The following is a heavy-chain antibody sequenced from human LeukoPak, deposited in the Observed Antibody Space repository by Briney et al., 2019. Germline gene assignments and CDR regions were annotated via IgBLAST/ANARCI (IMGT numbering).Heavy chain of an antibody. CDR3: ARGGGLDV. CDR2: INHNGNVN. V-gene: IGHV3-7*03. J-gene: IGHJ6*02. Sequence: GGSLRLSCATSGFTFSNFAMNWARQAPGKGLEWAASINHNGNVNYYVDSVKGRFTISRDNAKNSLYLQMSNLRAEDTAVYFCARGGGLDVWGQGATVTVSS. D-gene: IGHD3-16*01. CDR1: GFTFSNFA.